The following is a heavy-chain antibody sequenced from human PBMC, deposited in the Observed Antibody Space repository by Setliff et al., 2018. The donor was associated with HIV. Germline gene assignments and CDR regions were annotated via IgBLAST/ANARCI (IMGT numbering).Heavy chain of an antibody. CDR1: GFTFTTYA. CDR2: INAANGKT. J-gene: IGHJ3*02. CDR3: ATQYYDFWSGYFDI. D-gene: IGHD3-3*01. Sequence: ASVKVSCKASGFTFTTYAVHWVRQAPGQRPEWMGWINAANGKTRYPQRFEARVTITMDTGASTAYMELSSLRSEDTAVYYCATQYYDFWSGYFDIWGQGTMVT. V-gene: IGHV1-3*01.